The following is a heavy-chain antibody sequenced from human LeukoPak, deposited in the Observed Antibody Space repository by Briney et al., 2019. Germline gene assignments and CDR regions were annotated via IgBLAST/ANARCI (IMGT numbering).Heavy chain of an antibody. CDR2: NGDGSST. Sequence: NGDGSSTKYADSVKGRFTISRDNAKNSLYLQMNSLRAEDTAVYYCARDSGYYDSSGNIDYWGQGTLVTVSS. CDR3: ARDSGYYDSSGNIDY. J-gene: IGHJ4*02. D-gene: IGHD3-22*01. V-gene: IGHV3-74*01.